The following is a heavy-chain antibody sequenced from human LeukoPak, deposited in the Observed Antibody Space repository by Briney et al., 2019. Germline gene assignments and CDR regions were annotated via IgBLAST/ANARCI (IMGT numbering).Heavy chain of an antibody. CDR1: GYTFTGYY. CDR3: ARGVPLRDFWSGRPFDY. V-gene: IGHV1-2*04. D-gene: IGHD3-3*01. CDR2: INPYSGGT. J-gene: IGHJ4*02. Sequence: GASVKVSCKASGYTFTGYYMHWVRQAPGQGLEWMGWINPYSGGTNYAQKFQGWVTMTRDTSISTAYMELSRLRSDDTAVYYCARGVPLRDFWSGRPFDYWGQGTLVTVSS.